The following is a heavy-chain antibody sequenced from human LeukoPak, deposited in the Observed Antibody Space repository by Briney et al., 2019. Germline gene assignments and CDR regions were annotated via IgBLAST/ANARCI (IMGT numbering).Heavy chain of an antibody. CDR3: ARDPSRFYGDYYQVRGRFDY. CDR2: ISSSSSYI. CDR1: GFTFSSSA. D-gene: IGHD4-17*01. Sequence: GGSLRLSCAASGFTFSSSAMTWVRQAPGKGLEWVSSISSSSSYIYYADSVKRRFTISRDNAKKSLYLQMNSLRAENTAVYYCARDPSRFYGDYYQVRGRFDYWGQGTLVTVSS. V-gene: IGHV3-21*01. J-gene: IGHJ4*02.